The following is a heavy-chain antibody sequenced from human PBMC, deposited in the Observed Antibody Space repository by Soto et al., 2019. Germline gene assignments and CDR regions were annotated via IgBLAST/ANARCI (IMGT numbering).Heavy chain of an antibody. CDR2: ISGSGGST. CDR1: GFTFSSYA. V-gene: IGHV3-23*01. J-gene: IGHJ4*02. Sequence: HPVGSLRLSCTASGFTFSSYAMSWVRQAPGKGLEWVSAISGSGGSTYYADSVKGRFTISRDNSKNTLYLQMNSLRAEDTAVYYCAPPGGPPYFDYWGQGALVTVSS. D-gene: IGHD6-25*01. CDR3: APPGGPPYFDY.